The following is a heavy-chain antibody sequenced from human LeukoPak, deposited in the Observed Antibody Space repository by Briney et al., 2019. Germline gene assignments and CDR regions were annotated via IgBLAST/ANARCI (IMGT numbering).Heavy chain of an antibody. Sequence: GASVKVSCKASGYTLTSYYMHWVRQAPGQGLEWMGIINPSGGSTSYAQKFQGRVTMTRDTSTSTVYMELSSLRSEDTAVYYCARGMLRFLEWSPFDPWGQGTLVTVSS. D-gene: IGHD3-3*01. CDR1: GYTLTSYY. CDR3: ARGMLRFLEWSPFDP. CDR2: INPSGGST. J-gene: IGHJ5*02. V-gene: IGHV1-46*01.